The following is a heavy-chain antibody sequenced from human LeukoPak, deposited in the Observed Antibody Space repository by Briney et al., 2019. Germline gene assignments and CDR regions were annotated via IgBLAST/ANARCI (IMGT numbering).Heavy chain of an antibody. CDR1: GFTFSSNS. V-gene: IGHV3-21*01. Sequence: KPGGSLRLSCAASGFTFSSNSMNWVRQAPGKGLEWVSSISSSGTNMFYADSVKGRFTISRDNAKNSLFLQMNSLRAEDTAVYYCARDDRTGYWGQGTLVTVSS. D-gene: IGHD1-14*01. CDR3: ARDDRTGY. CDR2: ISSSGTNM. J-gene: IGHJ4*02.